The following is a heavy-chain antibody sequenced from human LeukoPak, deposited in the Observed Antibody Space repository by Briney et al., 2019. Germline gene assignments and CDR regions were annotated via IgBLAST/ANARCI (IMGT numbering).Heavy chain of an antibody. CDR3: ARSYCRGGSCYYYFDY. CDR2: IYYSGIT. Sequence: SETLSLTCTVSGGSISSYYCSWIWQPPGKGLEWIGYIYYSGITNYNPSLKRRVTISVDTSKNQFSLKMRSVTAADPAVYYCARSYCRGGSCYYYFDYWGQGTLVTVSS. J-gene: IGHJ4*02. D-gene: IGHD2-15*01. CDR1: GGSISSYY. V-gene: IGHV4-59*08.